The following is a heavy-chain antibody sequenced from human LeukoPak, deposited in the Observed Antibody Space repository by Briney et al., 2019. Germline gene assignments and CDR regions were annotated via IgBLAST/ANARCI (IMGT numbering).Heavy chain of an antibody. D-gene: IGHD3-10*01. CDR1: GFTFDTYA. J-gene: IGHJ3*02. CDR2: IGNTET. Sequence: GGSLRLPCAASGFTFDTYAMSWVRQAPGKGLEWVSTIGNTETYYADSVKGRFTISRDNRQNTVYLQMTSLRAEDTAVYFCAKDAIRGNGIYDAFDIWGQGTRVTVSS. CDR3: AKDAIRGNGIYDAFDI. V-gene: IGHV3-23*01.